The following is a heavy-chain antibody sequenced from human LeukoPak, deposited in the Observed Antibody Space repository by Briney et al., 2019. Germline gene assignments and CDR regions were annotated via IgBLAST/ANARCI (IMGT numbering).Heavy chain of an antibody. V-gene: IGHV4-59*10. D-gene: IGHD6-19*01. CDR3: ARDSSGWYGNYDY. CDR2: IYTSGST. J-gene: IGHJ4*02. CDR1: GGSFSGYY. Sequence: SETLSLTCAVYGGSFSGYYWSWIRQPAGKGLEWIGRIYTSGSTNYNPSLKSRVTMSVDTSKNQFSLKLSSVTAADTAVYYCARDSSGWYGNYDYWGQGTLVTVSS.